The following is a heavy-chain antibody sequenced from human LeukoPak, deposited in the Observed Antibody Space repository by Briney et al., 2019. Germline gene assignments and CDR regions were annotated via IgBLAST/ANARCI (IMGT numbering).Heavy chain of an antibody. CDR1: GYTFTGYY. D-gene: IGHD2-15*01. J-gene: IGHJ5*02. CDR2: INPNSGGT. Sequence: GASVKVSCKASGYTFTGYYMHWVRQAPGQGLEWMGWINPNSGGTNYAQKFQGRVTMTRDTSISTAYMELSRLRSDDTAVYYCARSRRGPNYCSGGSCYSRPTGWFDPWGQGTLVTVSS. CDR3: ARSRRGPNYCSGGSCYSRPTGWFDP. V-gene: IGHV1-2*02.